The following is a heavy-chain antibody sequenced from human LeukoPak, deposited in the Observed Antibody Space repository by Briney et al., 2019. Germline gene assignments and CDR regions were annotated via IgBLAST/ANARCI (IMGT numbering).Heavy chain of an antibody. J-gene: IGHJ4*02. Sequence: SGTLSLTCTVSGGSISSSSYYWGWIRQPPGKGLEWIGSIYYSGSTYYNPSLKSRVTISVDTSKNQFSLKLSSVTAADTAVYYCARGVGEQWLVPVSSDYWGQGTLVTVSS. CDR3: ARGVGEQWLVPVSSDY. V-gene: IGHV4-39*01. CDR1: GGSISSSSYY. D-gene: IGHD6-19*01. CDR2: IYYSGST.